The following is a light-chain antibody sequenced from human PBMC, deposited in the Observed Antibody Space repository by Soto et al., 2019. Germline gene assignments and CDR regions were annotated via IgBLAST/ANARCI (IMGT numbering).Light chain of an antibody. Sequence: DIQMTQSPSCLSASVGDRVAITCRASQSISSYLNWYQQKPGKAPKLLIFDAFSLESGVPSRFSGSRSGTEFTLTISSLQPDDYATYYCQQYNSYSPLTFGGGTKVDIK. CDR1: QSISSY. CDR3: QQYNSYSPLT. CDR2: DAF. J-gene: IGKJ4*01. V-gene: IGKV1-5*01.